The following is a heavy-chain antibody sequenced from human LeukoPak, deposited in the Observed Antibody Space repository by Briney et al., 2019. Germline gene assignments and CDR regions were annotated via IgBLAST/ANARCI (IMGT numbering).Heavy chain of an antibody. CDR2: IKPDGGET. CDR1: GFTFSNYW. Sequence: GGSLRLSCAASGFTFSNYWMNWVRQAPGKGLEWVANIKPDGGETYYVDSVKGRFTISRDNAKNSLYLQMNSLRAEDTAVYYCVSRGPTMVRRNSGIYWGQGTLVTVSS. J-gene: IGHJ4*02. CDR3: VSRGPTMVRRNSGIY. D-gene: IGHD3-10*01. V-gene: IGHV3-7*01.